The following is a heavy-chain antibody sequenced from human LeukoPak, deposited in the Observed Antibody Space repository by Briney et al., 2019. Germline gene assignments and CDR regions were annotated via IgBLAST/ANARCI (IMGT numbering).Heavy chain of an antibody. D-gene: IGHD6-19*01. J-gene: IGHJ4*02. CDR3: ARAIAVAGFDY. V-gene: IGHV3-48*01. CDR2: ISRSSSTI. Sequence: PGESLRLSCAASGFTFSSYSMNWVRQAPGKGLEWISYISRSSSTIYYADSVKGRFTISRDNAKNSLHLQMNSLRAEDTAVYYCARAIAVAGFDYWGQGTLVTVSS. CDR1: GFTFSSYS.